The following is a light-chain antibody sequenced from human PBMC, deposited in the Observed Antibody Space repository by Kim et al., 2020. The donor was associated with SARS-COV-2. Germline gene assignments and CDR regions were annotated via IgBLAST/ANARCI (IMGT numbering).Light chain of an antibody. J-gene: IGLJ3*02. Sequence: GHKVTISCSGSSSNIGNNYVSWYQQLPGTAPQLLIYDNNKRPSGIPDRFSGSKSGTSATLGITGLQTGDEADYYCGTWDSSLSAWVFGGGTQLTVL. CDR3: GTWDSSLSAWV. CDR1: SSNIGNNY. V-gene: IGLV1-51*01. CDR2: DNN.